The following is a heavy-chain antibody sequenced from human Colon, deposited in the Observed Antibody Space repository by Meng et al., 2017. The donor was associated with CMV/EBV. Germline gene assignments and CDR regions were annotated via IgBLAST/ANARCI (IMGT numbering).Heavy chain of an antibody. CDR3: ARMSGLYGMDV. Sequence: LNCAVNGGAFSDYYWSWIRQPPGKGLEWIGHINHIGGTNYNPSLRGRLTISVDASKNQFSLRLSSVTAADTALYFCARMSGLYGMDVWGQGTMVTVSS. CDR1: GGAFSDYY. V-gene: IGHV4-34*01. CDR2: INHIGGT. D-gene: IGHD1-14*01. J-gene: IGHJ6*02.